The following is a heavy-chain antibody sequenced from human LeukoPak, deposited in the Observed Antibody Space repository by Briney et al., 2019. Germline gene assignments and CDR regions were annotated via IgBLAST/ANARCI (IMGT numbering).Heavy chain of an antibody. Sequence: SETLSLTCTVSGGSISSSDYYWSWIRQPPGMGLEWIGYIHYSGATYYNPSLKSRVTLSVDTSKNQFSLRLTSVTAANAAAYYCATKPNGDYYFDYWGQGTLVTVSS. CDR2: IHYSGAT. V-gene: IGHV4-30-4*01. CDR3: ATKPNGDYYFDY. CDR1: GGSISSSDYY. D-gene: IGHD4-17*01. J-gene: IGHJ4*02.